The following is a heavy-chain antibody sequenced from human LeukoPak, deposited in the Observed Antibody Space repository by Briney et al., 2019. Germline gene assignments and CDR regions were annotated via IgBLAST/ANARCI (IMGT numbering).Heavy chain of an antibody. CDR1: GFTFSRYS. D-gene: IGHD5-12*01. CDR3: ARGPSGYHNT. V-gene: IGHV3-74*01. CDR2: VNSDGSGT. J-gene: IGHJ4*02. Sequence: PGGSLRLSCAASGFTFSRYSMHWVRHAPGKGLVWVSHVNSDGSGTDYADSVKGRFTISRDNAKNTLYLQMNSLRAEDTAVYYCARGPSGYHNTGGQGTLVTVSS.